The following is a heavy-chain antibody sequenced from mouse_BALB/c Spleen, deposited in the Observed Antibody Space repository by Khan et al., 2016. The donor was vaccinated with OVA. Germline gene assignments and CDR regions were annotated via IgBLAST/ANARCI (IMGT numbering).Heavy chain of an antibody. CDR3: ARVGYSGTMDY. V-gene: IGHV9-3-1*01. CDR1: GYTFTNYG. CDR2: INTYTGEP. D-gene: IGHD2-14*01. J-gene: IGHJ4*01. Sequence: QIQLVQSGPELKKPGETVKISCKASGYTFTNYGMNWVKQAPGKGLKWMGFINTYTGEPTYADDFKGRFAFSLETSARTAYLQINNLKNEDTSTYFCARVGYSGTMDYWGQGTSVTVSS.